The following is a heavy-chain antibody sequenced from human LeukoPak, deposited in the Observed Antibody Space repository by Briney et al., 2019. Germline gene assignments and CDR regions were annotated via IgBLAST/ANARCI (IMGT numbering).Heavy chain of an antibody. CDR3: ARGSVVPVSLDY. D-gene: IGHD2-21*01. V-gene: IGHV1-46*01. Sequence: GASVKVSCKASGYTFTGYYMHWVRQAPGQGLEWMGIINPSGGSTSYAQKFQGRVTMTRDTSTSTVYMELSSLRSEDTAVYYRARGSVVPVSLDYWGQGTLVTVSS. CDR2: INPSGGST. CDR1: GYTFTGYY. J-gene: IGHJ4*02.